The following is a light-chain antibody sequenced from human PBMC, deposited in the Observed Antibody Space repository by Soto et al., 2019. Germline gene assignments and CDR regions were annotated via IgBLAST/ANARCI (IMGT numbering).Light chain of an antibody. V-gene: IGLV2-14*01. CDR1: SSDVGGYNY. J-gene: IGLJ2*01. CDR2: EVS. Sequence: QSALTQPASVSGSPGQSITISCTGTSSDVGGYNYVSWYQQHPGKAPKLMIYEVSNRPSGVSNRFSGSKSGNTASLTISGLQAEDEADYYCSSYTSSSYVVFGGPTKLTVL. CDR3: SSYTSSSYVV.